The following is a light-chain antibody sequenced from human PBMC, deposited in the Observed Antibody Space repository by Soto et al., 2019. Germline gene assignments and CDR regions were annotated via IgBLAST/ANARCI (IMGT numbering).Light chain of an antibody. CDR3: CSYAASNTVL. Sequence: QPVLTQPASVSGSPGQSITISCTGTSSDVGSYNLVSWYQQHPGKAPKLMIYEVSKRPSGVSNSFSGSKSGNTASLTISGLQAEDEADYYCCSYAASNTVLFGGGTQLTVL. J-gene: IGLJ7*01. V-gene: IGLV2-23*02. CDR1: SSDVGSYNL. CDR2: EVS.